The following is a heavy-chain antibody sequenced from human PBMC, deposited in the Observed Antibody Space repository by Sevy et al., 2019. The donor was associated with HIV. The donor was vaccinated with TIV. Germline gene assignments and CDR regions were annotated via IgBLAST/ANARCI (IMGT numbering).Heavy chain of an antibody. D-gene: IGHD2-15*01. J-gene: IGHJ6*02. CDR1: GFTFSSYA. CDR2: ISYDGSNK. Sequence: GGSLRLSCAASGFTFSSYAMHWVRQAPGKGLEWVAVISYDGSNKYYADSVKGRFTIPRDNSKNTLYLQMNSLRAEDTAVYYCARDRGYCSGGSCYFHDYYYGMDVWGQGTTVTVSS. CDR3: ARDRGYCSGGSCYFHDYYYGMDV. V-gene: IGHV3-30-3*01.